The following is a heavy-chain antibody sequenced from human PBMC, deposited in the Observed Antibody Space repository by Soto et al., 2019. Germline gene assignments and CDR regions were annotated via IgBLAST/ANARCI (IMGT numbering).Heavy chain of an antibody. CDR1: GYTFTSYG. V-gene: IGHV1-18*01. J-gene: IGHJ5*02. D-gene: IGHD2-2*02. Sequence: QVQLVQSGAEVKKPGASVKVSCKASGYTFTSYGISWVRQAPGQGLEWMGWISAYNGNTNYAQKLQGRGTMTTDTSTSTAYMELRSLRADDTAVYYCARGKGGIMGVVVPAAKPMRNWVEPWGQGTLVTVSS. CDR3: ARGKGGIMGVVVPAAKPMRNWVEP. CDR2: ISAYNGNT.